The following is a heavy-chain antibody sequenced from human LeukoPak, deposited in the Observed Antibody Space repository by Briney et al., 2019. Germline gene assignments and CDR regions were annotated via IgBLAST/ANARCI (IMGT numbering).Heavy chain of an antibody. D-gene: IGHD2-21*02. Sequence: GGSLRLSCAASGFTFSGYAMSWVRQAPGKGLEWVSAISGSGGSTYYADSVKGRFTISRDNSKNTLYLQMNSLRAEDTAVYYCAKDCGGDCAPFDYWGQGTLVTVSS. CDR3: AKDCGGDCAPFDY. V-gene: IGHV3-23*01. CDR1: GFTFSGYA. CDR2: ISGSGGST. J-gene: IGHJ4*02.